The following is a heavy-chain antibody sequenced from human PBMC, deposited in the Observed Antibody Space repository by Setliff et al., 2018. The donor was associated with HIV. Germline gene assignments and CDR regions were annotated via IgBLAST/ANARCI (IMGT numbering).Heavy chain of an antibody. D-gene: IGHD3-22*01. J-gene: IGHJ5*02. V-gene: IGHV4-61*09. Sequence: PSETLSLTCTVFSGSISSGSYFWSWIRQPAGKGLQWIGHISGSGSSNYNPSLKTRVTISVDKSKNQFSLKLTSVTAADTAVYYCARAFDSSAPWIDLWAQGTLVTVSS. CDR2: ISGSGSS. CDR3: ARAFDSSAPWIDL. CDR1: SGSISSGSYF.